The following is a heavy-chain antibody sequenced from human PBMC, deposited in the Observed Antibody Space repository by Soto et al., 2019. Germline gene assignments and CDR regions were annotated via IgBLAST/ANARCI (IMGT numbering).Heavy chain of an antibody. CDR2: INPKSGGT. CDR1: GYTFTGYY. V-gene: IGHV1-2*02. CDR3: ARLQRRWLNADY. Sequence: ASVKVSCKAAGYTFTGYYMHWVRQAPGQGLEWMGWINPKSGGTNYAQKFQGRVTMTRDTSISTAYMELSRLRSDDTAVYYCARLQRRWLNADYWGQGTLVTVSS. J-gene: IGHJ4*02. D-gene: IGHD5-12*01.